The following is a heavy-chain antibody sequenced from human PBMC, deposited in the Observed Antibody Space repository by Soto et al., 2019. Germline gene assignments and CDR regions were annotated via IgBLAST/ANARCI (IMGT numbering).Heavy chain of an antibody. V-gene: IGHV4-31*03. D-gene: IGHD2-2*01. CDR1: GGYIRSGGYH. Sequence: SQPLSHTCSVSGGYIRSGGYHWTWIRRHPGKGLEWIGYIYYSGNTYYNPSLKSRVIISIDTSKNQFSLNVSSVTAADTAVYYCARALLVPAAMVDFWGQGTLVTVSS. CDR3: ARALLVPAAMVDF. J-gene: IGHJ4*02. CDR2: IYYSGNT.